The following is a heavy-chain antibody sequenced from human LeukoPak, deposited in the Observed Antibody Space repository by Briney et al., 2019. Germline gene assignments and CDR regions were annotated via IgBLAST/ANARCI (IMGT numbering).Heavy chain of an antibody. J-gene: IGHJ4*02. CDR3: ARVGQLAFDY. D-gene: IGHD6-13*01. CDR2: IYYSGNT. Sequence: SETLSLTCTVSGGSISSSFYYWGWIRQPPGKGLEWIGSIYYSGNTYYNPSLNSRVTISVDTSKNRFSLNLSSVTAADTAVYYCARVGQLAFDYWGQGTLVTVSS. V-gene: IGHV4-39*07. CDR1: GGSISSSFYY.